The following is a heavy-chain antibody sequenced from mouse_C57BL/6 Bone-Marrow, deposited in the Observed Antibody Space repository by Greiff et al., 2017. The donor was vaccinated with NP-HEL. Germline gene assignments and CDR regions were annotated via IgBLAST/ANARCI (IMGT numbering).Heavy chain of an antibody. CDR3: ASGYGWYFDV. Sequence: QVQLQQPGAELVRPGTSVKLSCKASGYTFTSYWMHWVKQRPGQGLEWIGVIDPSDSYTNYNQKFKGKATLTVDTSSSTAYMQLSSLTSEDSAVYYCASGYGWYFDVWGTGTTVTVSS. CDR1: GYTFTSYW. D-gene: IGHD1-2*01. V-gene: IGHV1-59*01. J-gene: IGHJ1*03. CDR2: IDPSDSYT.